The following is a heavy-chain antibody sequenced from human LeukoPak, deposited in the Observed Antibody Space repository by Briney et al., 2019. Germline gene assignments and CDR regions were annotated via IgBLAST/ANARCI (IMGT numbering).Heavy chain of an antibody. Sequence: GGSLRLSCSASGFTFSSHSMNWVRQAPGKGLEWVSYISSSSSTIYYADSVRGRFTISRDNAKNSLYLQMNSLRAEDTAVYYCARGAYYYEDWGQGTLVTVSS. D-gene: IGHD3-22*01. CDR3: ARGAYYYED. J-gene: IGHJ4*02. CDR1: GFTFSSHS. CDR2: ISSSSSTI. V-gene: IGHV3-48*01.